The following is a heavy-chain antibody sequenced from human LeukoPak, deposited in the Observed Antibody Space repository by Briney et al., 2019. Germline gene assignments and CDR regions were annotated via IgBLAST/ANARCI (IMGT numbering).Heavy chain of an antibody. CDR1: GFTFSSYS. D-gene: IGHD5-24*01. Sequence: GGSLRLSCAASGFTFSSYSMNWVRQAPGKGLEWVSSISSSSSYIYYADSVKGRFTISRDSAKNSLYLQMNSLRAEDTAVYYCANNVEMATFDYWGQGTLVTVSS. CDR2: ISSSSSYI. CDR3: ANNVEMATFDY. V-gene: IGHV3-21*01. J-gene: IGHJ4*02.